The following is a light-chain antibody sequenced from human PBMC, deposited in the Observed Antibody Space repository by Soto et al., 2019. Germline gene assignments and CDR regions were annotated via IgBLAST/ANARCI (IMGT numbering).Light chain of an antibody. CDR1: QSLNNW. CDR2: DAS. CDR3: QQYHRASIT. V-gene: IGKV1-5*01. J-gene: IGKJ5*01. Sequence: DIQMTQSPSTLSASVGDRFTITCRASQSLNNWLAWYQQRPGKAPKLLIYDASTLERGVPSRFSGTGSGTEFTLTISSLQPDDFATYYCQQYHRASITFGQGTRLEIK.